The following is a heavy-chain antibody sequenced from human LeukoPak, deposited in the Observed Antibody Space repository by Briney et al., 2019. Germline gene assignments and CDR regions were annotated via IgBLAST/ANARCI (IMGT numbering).Heavy chain of an antibody. V-gene: IGHV4-31*03. CDR2: INYSGST. CDR1: GGSISSGGYY. CDR3: ARESCSSTSCYRDRNNWFDP. J-gene: IGHJ5*02. Sequence: SQTLSLTCTVSGGSISSGGYYWSWIRQHPGKGLEWIGYINYSGSTYYNPSLKSRVTISVDTSKNQFSLKLSSVTAADTAVYYCARESCSSTSCYRDRNNWFDPWGQGTLVTVSS. D-gene: IGHD2-2*02.